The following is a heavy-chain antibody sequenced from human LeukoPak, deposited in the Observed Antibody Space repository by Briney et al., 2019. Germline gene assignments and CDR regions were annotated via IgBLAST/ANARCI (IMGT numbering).Heavy chain of an antibody. CDR3: AGHHQAYSRTY. D-gene: IGHD6-13*01. V-gene: IGHV3-74*01. J-gene: IGHJ4*02. CDR2: ISTDGSST. Sequence: GGSLRLSCAASGFTFSSYWMHWVRQAPGKGLVWVSRISTDGSSTTYADFVKGRFTISRDNAKDTLYLQMNSLRAEDTAVYYCAGHHQAYSRTYWGQGTLVTVSS. CDR1: GFTFSSYW.